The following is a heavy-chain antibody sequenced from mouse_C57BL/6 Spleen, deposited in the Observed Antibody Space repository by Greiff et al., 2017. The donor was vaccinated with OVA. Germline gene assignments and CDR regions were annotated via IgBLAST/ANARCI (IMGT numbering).Heavy chain of an antibody. J-gene: IGHJ1*03. D-gene: IGHD1-1*01. CDR1: GYAFSSYW. CDR2: IYPGDGDT. V-gene: IGHV1-80*01. CDR3: ARSTTVVGPYWYFDV. Sequence: QVQLQQSGAELVKPGASVKISCKASGYAFSSYWMNWVKQRPGKGLEWIGQIYPGDGDTNYNGKFKGKATLTADKSSSTAYMQLSSLTSEDSAVSFCARSTTVVGPYWYFDVGGTGTTVTVAS.